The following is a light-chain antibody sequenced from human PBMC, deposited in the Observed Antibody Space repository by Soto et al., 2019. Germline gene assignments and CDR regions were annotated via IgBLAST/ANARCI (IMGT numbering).Light chain of an antibody. Sequence: EIVLTQSPGTLSLSPGDRATLSCRASQSVSSSYLAWYQQKPGQAPRLLIYGASTRAADIPDRFSGSGSGTDFTLTISRLEPEDFAVYYCQQYGSSSSTFGGGTKVDIK. V-gene: IGKV3-20*01. CDR1: QSVSSSY. J-gene: IGKJ4*01. CDR2: GAS. CDR3: QQYGSSSST.